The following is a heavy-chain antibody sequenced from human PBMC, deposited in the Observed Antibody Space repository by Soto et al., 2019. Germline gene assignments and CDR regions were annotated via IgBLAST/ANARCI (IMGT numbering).Heavy chain of an antibody. CDR1: GFTFTNYY. V-gene: IGHV1-46*01. J-gene: IGHJ4*02. CDR2: INPIGGRT. D-gene: IGHD5-12*01. CDR3: ARGREGGILPWGYSAYDY. Sequence: QVQLVQSGAEVKKPGASVKVSCKASGFTFTNYYMHWVRQAPGQGLEWMGMINPIGGRTTYAQKXQGRVTMTRDXXTXTXXMELSSLRSDDTAVYYCARGREGGILPWGYSAYDYWGQGTLVTVSS.